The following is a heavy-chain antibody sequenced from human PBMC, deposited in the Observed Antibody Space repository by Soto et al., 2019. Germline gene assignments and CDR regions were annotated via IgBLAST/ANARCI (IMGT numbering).Heavy chain of an antibody. CDR3: ARVPGP. J-gene: IGHJ5*02. Sequence: SETLPLTCAVSGGSISNGVYSWSWIRQPPGKGLEWIGYIYHSGSTYYNPSLKSRVTISVDRSKNQFSLKLSSVTAADTAVYYCARVPGPWGQGTLVTVSS. V-gene: IGHV4-30-2*01. CDR1: GGSISNGVYS. CDR2: IYHSGST.